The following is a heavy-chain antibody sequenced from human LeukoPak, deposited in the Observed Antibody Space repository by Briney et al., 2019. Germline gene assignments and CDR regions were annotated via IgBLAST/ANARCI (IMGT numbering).Heavy chain of an antibody. CDR2: IKRKTDGGTT. Sequence: GGSLRLSCAASGFTFSNVWMSWVRQAPGKGLEWVGRIKRKTDGGTTDYAAPVKGRFTISRDNAKNSLYLQMNSLRAEDTAVYYCARVRYYYGMDVWGQGTTVIVSS. J-gene: IGHJ6*02. CDR3: ARVRYYYGMDV. V-gene: IGHV3-15*01. CDR1: GFTFSNVW.